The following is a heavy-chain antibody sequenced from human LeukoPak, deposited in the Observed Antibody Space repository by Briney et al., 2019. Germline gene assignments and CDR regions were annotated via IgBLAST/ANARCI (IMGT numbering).Heavy chain of an antibody. CDR1: GFTFSSYW. Sequence: GGSLRLSCAASGFTFSSYWMSWVRQAPGQGLEWVANIKQDGSEKYYVDSVKGRFTISRDNAKNSLYLQMNSLRAEDTAVYYCARKNDYGDFHFDYWGQGTLVTVSS. D-gene: IGHD4-17*01. V-gene: IGHV3-7*04. CDR2: IKQDGSEK. CDR3: ARKNDYGDFHFDY. J-gene: IGHJ4*02.